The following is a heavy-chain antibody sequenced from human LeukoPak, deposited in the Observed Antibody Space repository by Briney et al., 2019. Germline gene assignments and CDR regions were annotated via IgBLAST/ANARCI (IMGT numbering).Heavy chain of an antibody. Sequence: GGSLRLSCAASGFTFSDYYMSWIRQAPGKGLEWISFISSSSSYTNYTDSVKGRFTISRDNAKNSLYLQMNSLRAEDTAVYCCARDSPTSVYRGQGTPVTVPS. CDR2: ISSSSSYT. CDR1: GFTFSDYY. J-gene: IGHJ4*02. CDR3: ARDSPTSVY. V-gene: IGHV3-11*06.